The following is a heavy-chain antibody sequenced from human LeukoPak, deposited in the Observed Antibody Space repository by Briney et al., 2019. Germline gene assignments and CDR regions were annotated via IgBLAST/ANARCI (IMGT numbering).Heavy chain of an antibody. Sequence: GGSLRLSCAASGFTFSSYSMNWVRQAPGKGLEWVSSISSSSSYIYYADSVKGRFTISRDNAKNSLYLQMNSLRAEDTAVYYCVKGCSYTGCYTSEYWGQGTLVTVSS. CDR3: VKGCSYTGCYTSEY. J-gene: IGHJ4*02. D-gene: IGHD2-15*01. CDR1: GFTFSSYS. V-gene: IGHV3-21*04. CDR2: ISSSSSYI.